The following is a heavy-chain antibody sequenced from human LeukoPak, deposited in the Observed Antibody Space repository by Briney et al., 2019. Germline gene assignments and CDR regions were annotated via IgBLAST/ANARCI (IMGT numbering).Heavy chain of an antibody. J-gene: IGHJ4*02. CDR3: ARGLRKGRYFDY. V-gene: IGHV3-48*03. D-gene: IGHD3-16*01. CDR2: ISGSGTTM. Sequence: PGGSLRLSCAASGFTFSDYEMNWLRQAPGKGLEWVSYISGSGTTMYYADSVRGRFTISRDNAENSLYLQTNSLGAEDTAIYYCARGLRKGRYFDYWGQGTLVTVSS. CDR1: GFTFSDYE.